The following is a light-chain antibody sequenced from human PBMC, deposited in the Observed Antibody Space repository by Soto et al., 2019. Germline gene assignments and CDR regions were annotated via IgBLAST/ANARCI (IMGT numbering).Light chain of an antibody. V-gene: IGKV3-20*01. CDR2: GAS. CDR3: QQYGSSPLIT. Sequence: EIVLTQSPGTLSLSPEERATLSCRASQSVSSSYIAWYQQKPGQAPRLLIYGASSRATGIPDRFSGSGSGTDFTLTISRLEPEDFAVYYCQQYGSSPLITFGQGTRLEIK. CDR1: QSVSSSY. J-gene: IGKJ5*01.